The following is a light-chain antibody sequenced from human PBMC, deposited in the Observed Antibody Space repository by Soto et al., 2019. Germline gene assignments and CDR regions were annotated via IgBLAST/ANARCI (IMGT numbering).Light chain of an antibody. CDR1: QSISSW. CDR3: QQYNTLCT. V-gene: IGKV1-5*01. J-gene: IGKJ2*02. CDR2: DAS. Sequence: DIQMTQSPTTLSASVGDRVTITCRASQSISSWLAWYQQKPGKAPKLLIYDASSLESGVPSRFSGSGSGTEFTLTISSLQPDDFATYDCQQYNTLCTFGQGNKLEIK.